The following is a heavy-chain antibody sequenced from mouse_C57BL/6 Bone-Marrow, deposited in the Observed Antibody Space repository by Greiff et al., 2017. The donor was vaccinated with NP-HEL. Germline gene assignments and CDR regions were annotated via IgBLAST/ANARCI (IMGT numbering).Heavy chain of an antibody. CDR3: ARDDYDERDYFDY. CDR2: INPSTGGT. Sequence: VQLQQSGPELVKPGASVKISCKASGYSFTGYYMNWVKQSPEKSLEWIGEINPSTGGTTYNQKFKAKATLTVDKSSSTAYMQLKSLTSEDSAVYYCARDDYDERDYFDYWGQGTTLTVSS. J-gene: IGHJ2*01. V-gene: IGHV1-42*01. CDR1: GYSFTGYY. D-gene: IGHD2-4*01.